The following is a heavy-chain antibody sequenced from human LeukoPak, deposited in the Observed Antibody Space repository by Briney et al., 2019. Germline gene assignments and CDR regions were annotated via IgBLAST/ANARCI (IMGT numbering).Heavy chain of an antibody. CDR1: GFTFSSYD. D-gene: IGHD2-8*01. J-gene: IGHJ6*02. CDR2: ISYDGNNK. V-gene: IGHV3-30*03. CDR3: ARETKTYQYYYGMDV. Sequence: PGRSLRLSCAASGFTFSSYDMHWVRQAPGKGLEWVAVISYDGNNKYYADSVKGRITISRDNSKNTLYLQMNTLRAEDMAVYYCARETKTYQYYYGMDVWGQGTTVTVSS.